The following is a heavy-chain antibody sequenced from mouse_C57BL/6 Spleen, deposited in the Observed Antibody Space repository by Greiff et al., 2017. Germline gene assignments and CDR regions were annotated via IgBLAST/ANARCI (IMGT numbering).Heavy chain of an antibody. CDR2: INPNYVTT. Sequence: VQLQQSGPELVKPGASVKISCTASGYSFTDYNMNWVKQSHGKSLEWIGVINPNYVTTSYNPKFKGKATLTVDHSSSTAYMQLNSLTSEDSAVEYSARTLRRYGSSPCYFDYWGQGTTLTVFS. J-gene: IGHJ2*01. V-gene: IGHV1-39*01. CDR3: ARTLRRYGSSPCYFDY. CDR1: GYSFTDYN. D-gene: IGHD1-1*01.